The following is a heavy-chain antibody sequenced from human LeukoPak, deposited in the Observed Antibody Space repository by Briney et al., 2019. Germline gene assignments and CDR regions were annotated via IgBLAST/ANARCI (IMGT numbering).Heavy chain of an antibody. CDR1: GFTFSNAW. D-gene: IGHD3-16*02. Sequence: PGGSLRLSCAASGFTFSNAWMSWVRQAPGKGLEWVGRIKRKTDGGTTDYAAPVKGRFTISRDDSKNTLFLQMNSLKTEDTAFYYCTTETSMITFGGVIVPRYFDYWGQGTLLTVSS. CDR2: IKRKTDGGTT. CDR3: TTETSMITFGGVIVPRYFDY. J-gene: IGHJ4*02. V-gene: IGHV3-15*01.